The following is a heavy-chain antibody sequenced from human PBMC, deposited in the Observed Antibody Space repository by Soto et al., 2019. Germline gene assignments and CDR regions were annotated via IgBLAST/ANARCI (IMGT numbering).Heavy chain of an antibody. J-gene: IGHJ5*02. V-gene: IGHV4-34*01. CDR2: INHSGST. CDR1: GGSFSGYY. Sequence: QVQLQQWGAGLLKPSETLSLTCAVYGGSFSGYYWSWIRQPPGKGLEWIGEINHSGSTNYNPSLKSRVTISVDTSKNQFSLKLSSVTAADTAVYYCARGFPAVRLFDPWGQGTLVTVSS. CDR3: ARGFPAVRLFDP.